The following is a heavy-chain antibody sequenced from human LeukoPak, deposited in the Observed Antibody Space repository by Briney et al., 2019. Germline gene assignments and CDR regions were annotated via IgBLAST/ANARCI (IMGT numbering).Heavy chain of an antibody. CDR2: IYYSGTT. CDR3: ARDDEYSGYDY. CDR1: GGSISTYY. V-gene: IGHV4-59*01. J-gene: IGHJ4*02. D-gene: IGHD5-12*01. Sequence: PSDTLSLTCTVSGGSISTYYWSWIRQPPGKGLEWIGNIYYSGTTNYNPSLKSRVTISVDTSKNQFSLKLTSVTAADTAVYYCARDDEYSGYDYWGQGTLVTVSS.